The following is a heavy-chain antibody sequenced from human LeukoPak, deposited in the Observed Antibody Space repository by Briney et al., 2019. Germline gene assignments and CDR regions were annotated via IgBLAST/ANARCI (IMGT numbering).Heavy chain of an antibody. CDR1: GFTFSNYN. V-gene: IGHV3-21*01. J-gene: IGHJ4*02. Sequence: KPGGSLRLSCAASGFTFSNYNMNWVRQAPGKGLEWVSSISSSSSDISYADSVKGRFTISRDNAKSSLFLQMNSLRAEDTAVYYCALRGIPTRSAFDYWGRGTLVTVSS. CDR3: ALRGIPTRSAFDY. CDR2: ISSSSSDI. D-gene: IGHD6-6*01.